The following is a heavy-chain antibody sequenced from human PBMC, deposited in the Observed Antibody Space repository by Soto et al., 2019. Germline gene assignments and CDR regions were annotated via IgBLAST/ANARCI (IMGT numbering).Heavy chain of an antibody. V-gene: IGHV4-59*01. CDR2: IYYSGST. D-gene: IGHD6-13*01. Sequence: SETLSLTCTVSGGSISSYYWSWIRQPPGKGLEWIGYIYYSGSTNYNPSLKSRVTISADTSKNQFSLKLSSVTAADTAVYYCARTVRYSSSRTGLSWFDPWGQGTLVTVSS. CDR3: ARTVRYSSSRTGLSWFDP. CDR1: GGSISSYY. J-gene: IGHJ5*02.